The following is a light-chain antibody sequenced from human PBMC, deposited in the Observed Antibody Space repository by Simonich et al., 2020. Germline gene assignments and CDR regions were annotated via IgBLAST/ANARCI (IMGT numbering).Light chain of an antibody. V-gene: IGKV4-1*01. CDR3: QQYYSTPYT. CDR1: QCVLYSSNNKNY. J-gene: IGKJ2*01. Sequence: DIVMTQSPDSLAVSLGERATINCKSSQCVLYSSNNKNYLAWYQQKPGQPPKLLIYWAFTRKSGVPGRFSGSGSGTDFTLTISSLQAEDVAVYYCQQYYSTPYTFGQGTKLEIK. CDR2: WAF.